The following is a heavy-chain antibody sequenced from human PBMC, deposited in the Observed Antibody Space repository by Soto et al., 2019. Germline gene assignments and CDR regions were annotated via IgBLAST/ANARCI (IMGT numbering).Heavy chain of an antibody. J-gene: IGHJ4*02. D-gene: IGHD1-1*01. CDR3: AKARSNWNDFGAPTPPINDY. V-gene: IGHV3-23*01. CDR1: GFTFSSYA. CDR2: ISGSGGST. Sequence: GGSLRLSCAASGFTFSSYAMSWVRQAPGKGLEWVSAISGSGGSTYYADSVKGRFTISRDNSKNTLYLQMNSLRAEDTAVYYCAKARSNWNDFGAPTPPINDYWGQGTLVTVSS.